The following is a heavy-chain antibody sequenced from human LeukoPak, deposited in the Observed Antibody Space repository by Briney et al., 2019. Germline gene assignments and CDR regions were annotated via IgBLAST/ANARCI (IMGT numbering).Heavy chain of an antibody. D-gene: IGHD2-15*01. CDR3: ARTTEGYCRGRSCYSYYYYMAV. CDR2: IYSTGST. Sequence: PGGSLRLSCAASGFTFSSYSMNWVRQSPEKGLESIGFIYSTGSTSYNPSLRSRVTISIDTSQNQFSLKLSSVTAADTAVYYCARTTEGYCRGRSCYSYYYYMAVWGKGTTVTVSS. J-gene: IGHJ6*03. V-gene: IGHV4-59*01. CDR1: GFTFSSYS.